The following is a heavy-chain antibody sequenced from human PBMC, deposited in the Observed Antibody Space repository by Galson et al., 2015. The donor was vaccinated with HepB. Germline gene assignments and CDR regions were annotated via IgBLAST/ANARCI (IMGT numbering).Heavy chain of an antibody. CDR3: AREQEYGGKEAHYYYYYYMDV. V-gene: IGHV6-1*01. CDR2: TYYRSKWYN. Sequence: CAISGDSVSSNSAAWNWIRQSPSRGLEWLGRTYYRSKWYNDYAVSVKSRITINPDTSKNQFSLQLNSVTPEDTAVYYCAREQEYGGKEAHYYYYYYMDVWGKGTTVTVSS. D-gene: IGHD4-23*01. J-gene: IGHJ6*03. CDR1: GDSVSSNSAA.